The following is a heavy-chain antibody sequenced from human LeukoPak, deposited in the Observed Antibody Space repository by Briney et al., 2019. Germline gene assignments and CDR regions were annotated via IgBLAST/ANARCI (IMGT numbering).Heavy chain of an antibody. CDR2: TSHDGVKK. D-gene: IGHD6-13*01. V-gene: IGHV3-30*03. CDR1: EFSLSRNG. CDR3: ARVDMKGYSSSWRLDY. J-gene: IGHJ4*02. Sequence: GGSLRLSCVASEFSLSRNGMHWVRQAPGKGLEWVAVTSHDGVKKYYADSVRGRFTISREYLKNSLYLQMDSLRVEDTAVYYCARVDMKGYSSSWRLDYWGQGTLVTVSS.